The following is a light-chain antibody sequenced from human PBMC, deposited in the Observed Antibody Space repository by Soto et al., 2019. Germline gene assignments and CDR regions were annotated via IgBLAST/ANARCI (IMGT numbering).Light chain of an antibody. CDR2: SIN. V-gene: IGLV1-44*01. CDR1: SSNIGSSA. CDR3: AAWDDSLNAVV. J-gene: IGLJ2*01. Sequence: QAVVTQPPSASGTPGQRVTISCSGSSSNIGSSAVNWFQQLPGTAPKLLIYSINQRPSGVPDRFSGSKSDTSASLAISGLQAEDEADYYCAAWDDSLNAVVFGGGTKVTVL.